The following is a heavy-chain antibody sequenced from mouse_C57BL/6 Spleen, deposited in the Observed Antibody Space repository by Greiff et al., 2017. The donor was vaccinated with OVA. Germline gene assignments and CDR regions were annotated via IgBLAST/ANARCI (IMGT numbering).Heavy chain of an antibody. V-gene: IGHV1-50*01. CDR3: ARSGDYDRAEAMDY. CDR2: IDPSDSYT. D-gene: IGHD2-4*01. J-gene: IGHJ4*01. Sequence: QVQLQQPGAELVKPGASVKLSCKASGYTFTSYWMQWVKQRPGQGLEWIGEIDPSDSYTNYNQKFKGKATLTVDTSSSTAYMQLSSLTSEDSAVYYCARSGDYDRAEAMDYWGQGTSVTVSS. CDR1: GYTFTSYW.